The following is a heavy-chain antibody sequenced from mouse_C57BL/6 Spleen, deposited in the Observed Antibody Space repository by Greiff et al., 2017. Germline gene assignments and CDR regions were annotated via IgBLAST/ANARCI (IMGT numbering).Heavy chain of an antibody. CDR2: ISSGSSTI. V-gene: IGHV5-17*01. J-gene: IGHJ4*01. D-gene: IGHD2-3*01. CDR3: ARLGVYDGYYGAMDY. Sequence: EVQGVESGGGLVKPGGSLKLSCAASGFTFSDYGMHWVRQAPEKGLEWVAYISSGSSTIYYADTVKGRFTISRDNAKNTLFLQMTSLRSEDTAMYYCARLGVYDGYYGAMDYWGQGTSVTVSS. CDR1: GFTFSDYG.